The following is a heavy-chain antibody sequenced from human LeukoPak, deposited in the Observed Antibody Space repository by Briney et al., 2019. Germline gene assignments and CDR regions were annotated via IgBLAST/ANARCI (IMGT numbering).Heavy chain of an antibody. D-gene: IGHD3-3*01. CDR1: GFTFSSYW. Sequence: PGGSLRLSCAASGFTFSSYWMSWVRQAPGKGLEWVANIKQDGSEKYYVDSVKGRFTISRDNAKNSLYLQMNSLRAEDTAVYYCARDYYDFWSGHLNYYYYYMDVWGKGTTVTVSS. V-gene: IGHV3-7*01. CDR2: IKQDGSEK. J-gene: IGHJ6*03. CDR3: ARDYYDFWSGHLNYYYYYMDV.